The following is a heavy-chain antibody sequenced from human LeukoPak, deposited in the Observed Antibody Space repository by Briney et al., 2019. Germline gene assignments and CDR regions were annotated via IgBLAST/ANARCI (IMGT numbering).Heavy chain of an antibody. V-gene: IGHV1-8*01. J-gene: IGHJ4*02. Sequence: GASVKVSCKASGYTFTNDDISWVRQATGQGLEWIGKMNPNSGNTGYAQKFQGRVTITADESTSTAYMELSSLRSEDTAVYYCASSIAAAGLDYWGQGTLVTVSS. CDR2: MNPNSGNT. CDR1: GYTFTNDD. CDR3: ASSIAAAGLDY. D-gene: IGHD6-13*01.